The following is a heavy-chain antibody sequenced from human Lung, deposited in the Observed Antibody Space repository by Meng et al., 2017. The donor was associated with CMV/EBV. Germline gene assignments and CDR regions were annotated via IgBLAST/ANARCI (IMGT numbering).Heavy chain of an antibody. CDR3: ARDLSIVPAAISYYYGMDV. Sequence: GGPLRLSCAASGFTFSSYSMNWVRQAPGKGLEWVSSISSSSSYIYYADSVKGRFTISRDNAKNSLYLQMNSLRAEDTAVYYCARDLSIVPAAISYYYGMDVWGQGTTVTVSS. D-gene: IGHD2-2*02. CDR1: GFTFSSYS. J-gene: IGHJ6*02. V-gene: IGHV3-21*01. CDR2: ISSSSSYI.